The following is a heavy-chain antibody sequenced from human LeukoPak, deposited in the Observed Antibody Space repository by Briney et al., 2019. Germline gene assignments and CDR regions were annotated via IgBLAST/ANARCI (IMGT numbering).Heavy chain of an antibody. Sequence: GGSLRLSCEASGFTFSTYGMHWVRQAPGKGLVWVSRVNTDGSSTSYADSVKGRFTISRDNAKNTLYLQMNSLRAEDTAVYYCAKAKSSTGGAFDIWGQGTVVTVSS. D-gene: IGHD6-13*01. J-gene: IGHJ3*02. CDR1: GFTFSTYG. V-gene: IGHV3-74*01. CDR2: VNTDGSST. CDR3: AKAKSSTGGAFDI.